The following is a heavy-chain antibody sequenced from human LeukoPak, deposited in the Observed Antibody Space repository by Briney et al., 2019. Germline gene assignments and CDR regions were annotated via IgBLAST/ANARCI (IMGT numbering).Heavy chain of an antibody. CDR2: IRSKANSYAT. Sequence: PGGSLRLSCAASGFTFSGSAMHWVRQASGKGLEWVGRIRSKANSYATAYAASVKGRFTISRDDSKNTAYPQMNSLKTEDTAVYYCTREYTAMDKYYYYYYMDVWGKGTTVTVSS. CDR3: TREYTAMDKYYYYYYMDV. D-gene: IGHD5-18*01. V-gene: IGHV3-73*01. CDR1: GFTFSGSA. J-gene: IGHJ6*03.